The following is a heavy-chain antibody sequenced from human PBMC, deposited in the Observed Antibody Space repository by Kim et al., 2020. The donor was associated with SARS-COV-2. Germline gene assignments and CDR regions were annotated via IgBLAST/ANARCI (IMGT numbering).Heavy chain of an antibody. D-gene: IGHD3-10*01. J-gene: IGHJ4*02. Sequence: GGSLRLSCAASGFTFSNAWMSWVRQAPGKGLEWVGRIKSKTDGGTTDYAAPVKGRFTISRDDSKNTLYLQMNSLKTEDTAVYYCTTASGSGSYDDHYFDYWGQGTLVTVSS. CDR2: IKSKTDGGTT. CDR1: GFTFSNAW. CDR3: TTASGSGSYDDHYFDY. V-gene: IGHV3-15*01.